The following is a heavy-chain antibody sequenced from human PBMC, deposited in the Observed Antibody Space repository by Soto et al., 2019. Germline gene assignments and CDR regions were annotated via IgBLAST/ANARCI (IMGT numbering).Heavy chain of an antibody. CDR3: GRHRDFYGSGPHYQYMDV. CDR1: GGSISRYY. J-gene: IGHJ6*03. V-gene: IGHV4-59*08. Sequence: SETLSLTCTVSGGSISRYYWSWIRQPPGKGLEWIGYVYYSGSTNYNPSLKSRLTISMDTSNNQFSLKLSSVAAADTAIYYCGRHRDFYGSGPHYQYMDVWGRGTTVTVTS. CDR2: VYYSGST. D-gene: IGHD3-10*01.